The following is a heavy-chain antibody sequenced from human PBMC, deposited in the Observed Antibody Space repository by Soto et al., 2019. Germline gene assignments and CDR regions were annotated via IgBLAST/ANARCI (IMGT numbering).Heavy chain of an antibody. D-gene: IGHD2-2*01. CDR1: GGSISSGDYY. Sequence: PSETLSLTCTVSGGSISSGDYYWSWIRQPPGKGLEWIGYIYYSGSTNYNPSLKSRVTISVDTSKNQFSLKLSSVTAADTAVYYCARGIVLVPAATTWGYYYYGMDVWGQGTTVTVSS. CDR2: IYYSGST. V-gene: IGHV4-61*08. CDR3: ARGIVLVPAATTWGYYYYGMDV. J-gene: IGHJ6*02.